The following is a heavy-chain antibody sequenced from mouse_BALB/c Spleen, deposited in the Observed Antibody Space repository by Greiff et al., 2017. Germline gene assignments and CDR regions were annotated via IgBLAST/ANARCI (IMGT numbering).Heavy chain of an antibody. CDR2: IWSGGGT. CDR1: GFSLTSYG. Sequence: VQLQQSGPGLVQPSQSLSITCTVSGFSLTSYGVHWVRQSPGKGLEWLGVIWSGGGTDYNAAFISRLSISKDNSKSQVFFKMNSLQANDTAIYYCARPARATGYAMDYWGQGTSVTVSS. V-gene: IGHV2-2*02. D-gene: IGHD3-1*01. CDR3: ARPARATGYAMDY. J-gene: IGHJ4*01.